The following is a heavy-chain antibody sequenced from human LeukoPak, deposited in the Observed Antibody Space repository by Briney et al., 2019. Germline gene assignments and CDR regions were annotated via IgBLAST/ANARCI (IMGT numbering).Heavy chain of an antibody. CDR1: GFTFSSYS. V-gene: IGHV3-21*01. Sequence: PGGSLRLSCAASGFTFSSYSMNWVRQAPGKGLEWVSSISSSSSYIYYAYSVKGRFTISRDNAKNSLYLQMNSLRAEDTAFYYCARGSRGWGQGTLVTVSS. D-gene: IGHD3-10*01. CDR2: ISSSSSYI. J-gene: IGHJ4*02. CDR3: ARGSRG.